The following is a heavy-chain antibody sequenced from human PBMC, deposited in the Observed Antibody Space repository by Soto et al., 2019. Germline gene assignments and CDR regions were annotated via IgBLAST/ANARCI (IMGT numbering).Heavy chain of an antibody. CDR2: INHSGST. D-gene: IGHD3-3*01. CDR3: ARVSDLRFLPRRYYYMDV. CDR1: GGSFSGYY. J-gene: IGHJ6*03. Sequence: SETLSLTCAVYGGSFSGYYWSWIRQPPGKGLEWIGEINHSGSTNYNPSLKSRVTISVDTSKNQFSLKLSSVTAADTAVYYCARVSDLRFLPRRYYYMDVWGKGTTVTVSS. V-gene: IGHV4-34*01.